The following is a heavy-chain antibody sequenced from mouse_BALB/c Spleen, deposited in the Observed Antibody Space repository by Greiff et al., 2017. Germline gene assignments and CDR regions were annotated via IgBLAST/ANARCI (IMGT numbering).Heavy chain of an antibody. Sequence: VQVVESGAELARPGASVKLSCKASGYTFTSYWMQWVKQRPGQGLEWIGAIYPGDGDTRYTQKFKGKATLTADKSSSTAYMQLSSLASEDSAVYYCARWDGGYAMDYWGQGTSVTVSS. CDR3: ARWDGGYAMDY. V-gene: IGHV1-87*01. D-gene: IGHD4-1*01. CDR1: GYTFTSYW. J-gene: IGHJ4*01. CDR2: IYPGDGDT.